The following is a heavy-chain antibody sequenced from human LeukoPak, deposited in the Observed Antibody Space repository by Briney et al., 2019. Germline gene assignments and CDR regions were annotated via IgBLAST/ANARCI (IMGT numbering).Heavy chain of an antibody. Sequence: SETLSLTCTVSGDSISAYYWSWIRQPAGRGLEWIGRIHASGSTRYNPSLKSRVTMSVDTSKNQFSLKLTSVTAADTALYYCARISSSNWYNERGAFDVWGQGTMVTVSS. CDR1: GDSISAYY. CDR2: IHASGST. CDR3: ARISSSNWYNERGAFDV. V-gene: IGHV4-4*07. J-gene: IGHJ3*01. D-gene: IGHD6-13*01.